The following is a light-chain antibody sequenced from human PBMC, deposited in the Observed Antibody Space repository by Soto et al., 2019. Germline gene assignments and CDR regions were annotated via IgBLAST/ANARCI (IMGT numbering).Light chain of an antibody. CDR1: SSDVGGYNY. V-gene: IGLV2-14*01. Sequence: QSVLTQPASVSGSPGQSITISCTGTSSDVGGYNYVSWYQQHPGKAPKLMIYDVNNRPSGVSNRFSGSKSGNTASLTISGLQAEDEADYYCSSFTSSITIVFGTGTKLTVL. CDR3: SSFTSSITIV. CDR2: DVN. J-gene: IGLJ1*01.